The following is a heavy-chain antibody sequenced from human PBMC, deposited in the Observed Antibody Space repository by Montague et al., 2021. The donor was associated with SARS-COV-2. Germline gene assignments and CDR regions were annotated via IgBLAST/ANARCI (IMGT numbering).Heavy chain of an antibody. J-gene: IGHJ4*02. CDR2: IYYYGSV. CDR3: ARQITMVREPFDS. Sequence: SETLSLTCTVAGDSVSRSYWNWIRQSPGKGLEWIGNIYYYGSVNYNPSLKGRLSISLGTSKNQLSLTLTSVTAADTATYYCARQITMVREPFDSWGQGTLVLVSS. V-gene: IGHV4-59*08. CDR1: GDSVSRSY. D-gene: IGHD3-10*01.